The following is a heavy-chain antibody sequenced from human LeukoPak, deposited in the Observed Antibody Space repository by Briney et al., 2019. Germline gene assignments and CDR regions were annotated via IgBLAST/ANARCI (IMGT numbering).Heavy chain of an antibody. Sequence: PSETLSLTCTVSGGSISSGGYYWNWIRQHPGKGLEWIGYIYYSGSTYYNPSLKSRVTISVDTSKTQFSLKLSPVTAADTAVYYCARTMYYYGSGSYPFDPWGQGTLVTVSS. J-gene: IGHJ5*02. CDR2: IYYSGST. V-gene: IGHV4-31*03. CDR3: ARTMYYYGSGSYPFDP. CDR1: GGSISSGGYY. D-gene: IGHD3-10*01.